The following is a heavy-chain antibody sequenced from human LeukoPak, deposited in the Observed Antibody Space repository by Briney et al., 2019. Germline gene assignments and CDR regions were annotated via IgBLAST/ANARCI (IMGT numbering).Heavy chain of an antibody. D-gene: IGHD4-17*01. CDR1: GFTFSSYS. CDR2: ISSSSSYI. J-gene: IGHJ2*01. V-gene: IGHV3-21*01. Sequence: GGSLRLSCAASGFTFSSYSMNWVRQAPGKGLEWVSSISSSSSYIYYPDSVKGRFTISRDNAKNSLSLQMNSLRAEDTAVYYCARDPRRGYGDYGYWYFDLWGRGTLVTVSS. CDR3: ARDPRRGYGDYGYWYFDL.